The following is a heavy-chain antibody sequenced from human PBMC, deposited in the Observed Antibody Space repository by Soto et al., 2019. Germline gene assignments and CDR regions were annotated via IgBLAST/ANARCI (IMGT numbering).Heavy chain of an antibody. J-gene: IGHJ6*02. CDR2: ISSSTGYI. CDR1: GFTFSSYS. CDR3: AKMGYGGNYYYGMDV. Sequence: EVQLVESGGSMVKPGGSLRLSGAASGFTFSSYSMNWVRQAPGKGLEWVSSISSSTGYIYYADSVKGRFTISRDNAKNSLYLQMNSLRAEDTAVYYCAKMGYGGNYYYGMDVWGQGTTVTVSS. V-gene: IGHV3-21*01. D-gene: IGHD2-15*01.